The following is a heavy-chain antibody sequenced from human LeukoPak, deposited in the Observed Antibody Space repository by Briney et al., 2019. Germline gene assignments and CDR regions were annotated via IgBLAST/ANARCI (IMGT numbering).Heavy chain of an antibody. CDR3: ARGSLYGPKGFDP. D-gene: IGHD4-17*01. V-gene: IGHV3-21*01. Sequence: GGSLRLSCAASGFTFSSYSMNWVRQAPGKGLEWVSSISSSCSYIYYADSVKGRFTISRDNAKNSLYLQMNSLRAEDTAVYYCARGSLYGPKGFDPWGQGTLVTVSS. CDR2: ISSSCSYI. J-gene: IGHJ5*02. CDR1: GFTFSSYS.